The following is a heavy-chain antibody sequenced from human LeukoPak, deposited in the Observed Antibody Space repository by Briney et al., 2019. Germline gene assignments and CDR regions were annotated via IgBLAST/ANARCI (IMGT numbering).Heavy chain of an antibody. Sequence: PSETLSLTCTVSGGSISSYYWSWIRQPPGKGLEWIGYIYYSGSTNYNPSLKSRVTISVDTSKNQFSLKLSSVTAADTAVYYCARSSGYDPFDYWGQGTLVTVSS. V-gene: IGHV4-59*01. CDR3: ARSSGYDPFDY. J-gene: IGHJ4*02. CDR1: GGSISSYY. D-gene: IGHD5-12*01. CDR2: IYYSGST.